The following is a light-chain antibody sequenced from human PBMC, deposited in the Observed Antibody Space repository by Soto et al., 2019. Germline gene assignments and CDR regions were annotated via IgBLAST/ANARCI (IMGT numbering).Light chain of an antibody. CDR1: ETISLW. CDR3: QQYDTDAWT. CDR2: KAS. V-gene: IGKV1-5*03. J-gene: IGKJ1*01. Sequence: IQLTQSPSTLSASVGDRVTITCRASETISLWLAWYQQKPGKAPKLLMYKASTLESGVPSRFSGSGSGTEFTLSISGLQPDDFATYYCQQYDTDAWTFGQGTK.